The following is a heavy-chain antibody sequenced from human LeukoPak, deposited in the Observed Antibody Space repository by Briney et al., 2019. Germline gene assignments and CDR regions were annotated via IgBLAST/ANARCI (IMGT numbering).Heavy chain of an antibody. V-gene: IGHV4-59*08. Sequence: PSETLSLTRTVSGGSISGYYWSWIRQPPGKGLEWIGYIYYSGSTNYNPSLKSRVTISVDTSKNQFSLKLSSVTAADTAIYYCTRLDLSSGWTVVGFWGQGTLVTVSS. D-gene: IGHD6-19*01. CDR1: GGSISGYY. CDR3: TRLDLSSGWTVVGF. CDR2: IYYSGST. J-gene: IGHJ4*02.